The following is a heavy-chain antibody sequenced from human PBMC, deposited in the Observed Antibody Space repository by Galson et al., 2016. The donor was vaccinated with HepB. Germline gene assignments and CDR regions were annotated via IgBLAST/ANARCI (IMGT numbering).Heavy chain of an antibody. D-gene: IGHD3-22*01. CDR2: IYHSGIS. Sequence: ETLSLTCAVSGGSISYNYWWSWVRQPPGQGLEWIGQIYHSGISNYNPSPKSRVSMSVDKSKNHFSLQLTSVTAAVTAIYFCAKSRYSDATGYFFPDFWGQGTLVTVSS. CDR3: AKSRYSDATGYFFPDF. V-gene: IGHV4-4*01. J-gene: IGHJ4*02. CDR1: GGSISYNYW.